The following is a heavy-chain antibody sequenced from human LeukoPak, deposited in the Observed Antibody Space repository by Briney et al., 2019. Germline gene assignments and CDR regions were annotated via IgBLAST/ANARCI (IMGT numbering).Heavy chain of an antibody. Sequence: PSETLSLTCAVYGGSFSGYHWSWIRQPPGKGLEWIGEINHSGSTNYNPSLKSRVTISVDTSKNQFSLKLSSVTAADTAVYYCARGTRPPFYCSSTSCYVFDYWGQGTLVTVSS. V-gene: IGHV4-34*01. CDR1: GGSFSGYH. D-gene: IGHD2-2*01. J-gene: IGHJ4*02. CDR2: INHSGST. CDR3: ARGTRPPFYCSSTSCYVFDY.